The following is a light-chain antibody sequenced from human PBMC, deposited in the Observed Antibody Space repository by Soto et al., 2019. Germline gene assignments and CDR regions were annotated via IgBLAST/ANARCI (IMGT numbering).Light chain of an antibody. V-gene: IGKV3-15*01. CDR1: QTIDNT. Sequence: EIVMTQSPATLSLSPLERCTLSCRASQTIDNTLAWYQRKPGQAPRLLIYDASTRATGVPARFSGSGSGTDFTLTISSLQSEDFAVYYCQHYNYWPYTFGQGTKVDIK. J-gene: IGKJ2*01. CDR2: DAS. CDR3: QHYNYWPYT.